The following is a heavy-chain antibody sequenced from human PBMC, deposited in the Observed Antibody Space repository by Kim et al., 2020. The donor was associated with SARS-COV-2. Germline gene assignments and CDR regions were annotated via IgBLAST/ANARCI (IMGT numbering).Heavy chain of an antibody. Sequence: SHPSLKRRVTISVDTSKNQFSLKLSSVTAADTAVYYCASDDYGDQRIFDYWGQGTLVTVSS. J-gene: IGHJ4*02. CDR3: ASDDYGDQRIFDY. D-gene: IGHD4-17*01. V-gene: IGHV4-39*01.